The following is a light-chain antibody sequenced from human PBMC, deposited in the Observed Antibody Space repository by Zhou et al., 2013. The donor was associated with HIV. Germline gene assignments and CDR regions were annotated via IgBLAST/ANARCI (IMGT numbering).Light chain of an antibody. V-gene: IGKV3-20*01. Sequence: ENVLTQSPGTLSLSPGEGATLSCRASQTFSSNYLAWYQQKPGQAPRLLIYDASSRATGIPDRFSGSGSGTDFTLTISRLEPEDFAVYYCQQYVSSPRTFGQGTKLDIK. CDR1: QTFSSNY. J-gene: IGKJ2*01. CDR2: DAS. CDR3: QQYVSSPRT.